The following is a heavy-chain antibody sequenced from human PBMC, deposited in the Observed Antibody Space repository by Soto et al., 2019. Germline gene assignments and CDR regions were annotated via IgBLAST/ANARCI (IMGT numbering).Heavy chain of an antibody. CDR1: GYTFTSYD. J-gene: IGHJ5*02. V-gene: IGHV1-8*01. D-gene: IGHD3-3*01. CDR2: MNPNSGNT. Sequence: ASVKVSCKASGYTFTSYDINWVRLATVQGLVWMGWMNPNSGNTGYAQKFQGRVTMPRNTSISTAYMELSSLRSEDTAVYYCVRAGGVTILVNWFEPWGQGTLVTVSS. CDR3: VRAGGVTILVNWFEP.